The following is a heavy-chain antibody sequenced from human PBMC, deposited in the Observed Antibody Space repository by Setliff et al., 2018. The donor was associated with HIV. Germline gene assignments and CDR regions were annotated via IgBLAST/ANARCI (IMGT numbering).Heavy chain of an antibody. CDR2: IYSGGYT. CDR1: GFTVSSNY. J-gene: IGHJ3*02. V-gene: IGHV3-53*01. Sequence: SLRLSCLVSGFTVSSNYMSWVRQAPGKGLEWVSVIYSGGYTYYADSVMGRFTISRDNSKNTLYLQMNSLRAEDTAVYYCARDRSSGYYYPDAFDIWGQGTMVTVSS. CDR3: ARDRSSGYYYPDAFDI. D-gene: IGHD3-22*01.